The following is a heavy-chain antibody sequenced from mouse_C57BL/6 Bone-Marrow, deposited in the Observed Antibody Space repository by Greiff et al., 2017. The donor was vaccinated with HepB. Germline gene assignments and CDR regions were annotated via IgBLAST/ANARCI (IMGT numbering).Heavy chain of an antibody. J-gene: IGHJ1*02. V-gene: IGHV5-6*01. CDR3: ARRDGVATYWYFDV. D-gene: IGHD1-1*01. CDR1: GFTFSSYG. CDR2: ISSGGSYT. Sequence: EVHLVESGGDLVKPGGSLKLSCAASGFTFSSYGMSWVRQTPDKWLEWVATISSGGSYTYYPDSVKGRFTISRDNAKNTLYLQMSSLKSEDTAMYYCARRDGVATYWYFDVWGTGTTSTVSS.